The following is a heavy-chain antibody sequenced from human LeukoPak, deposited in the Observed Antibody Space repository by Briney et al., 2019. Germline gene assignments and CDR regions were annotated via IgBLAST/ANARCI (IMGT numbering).Heavy chain of an antibody. Sequence: NTGESLKISCKGSGYSFTSYWIGWVRQMPGKGLEWMGIIYPGDSDTRYSPSFQGQVTISADKSISTAYLQWSSLKASDTAMYYCARTTVTTFTAFDIWGQGTMVTVSS. CDR3: ARTTVTTFTAFDI. CDR2: IYPGDSDT. J-gene: IGHJ3*02. V-gene: IGHV5-51*01. D-gene: IGHD4-17*01. CDR1: GYSFTSYW.